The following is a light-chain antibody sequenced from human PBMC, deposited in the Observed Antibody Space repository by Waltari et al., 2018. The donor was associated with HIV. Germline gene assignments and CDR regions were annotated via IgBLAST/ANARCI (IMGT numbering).Light chain of an antibody. V-gene: IGLV2-11*01. CDR2: DVS. CDR1: SSDVGRYNY. CDR3: CSYAGSYTPV. J-gene: IGLJ2*01. Sequence: QSALTQPRSVSGSPGQPVTISCTGTSSDVGRYNYVSWYQQHPGKAPKLMIYDVSKRPSGVPDRFSGSKSGNTASLTISGLQAEDEADYYCCSYAGSYTPVFGGGTKLTVL.